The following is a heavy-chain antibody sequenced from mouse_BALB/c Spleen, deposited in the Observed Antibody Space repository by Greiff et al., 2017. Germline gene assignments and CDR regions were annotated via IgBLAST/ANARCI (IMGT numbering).Heavy chain of an antibody. CDR1: GYTFTDYA. V-gene: IGHV1S137*01. J-gene: IGHJ3*01. CDR2: ISTYYGDA. CDR3: ASDYDYDGNWFAY. D-gene: IGHD2-4*01. Sequence: VQLQQSGAELVRPGVSVKISCKGSGYTFTDYAMHWVKQSHAKSLVWIGVISTYYGDASYNQKFKGKATMTVDKSSSTAYMELARLTSEDSAIYYCASDYDYDGNWFAYWGQGTLVTVSA.